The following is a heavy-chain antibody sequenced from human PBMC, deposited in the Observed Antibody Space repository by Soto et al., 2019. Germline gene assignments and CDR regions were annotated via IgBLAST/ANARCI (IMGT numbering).Heavy chain of an antibody. Sequence: VGSLRLSCAASGFTFSSYAMSWVRQAPGKGLEWVSAISGSGGSTYYADSVKGRFTISRDNSKNTLYLQMNSLRAEDTAVYYRAKKVSSIAAPADYWGQGTLVTVSS. D-gene: IGHD6-6*01. CDR2: ISGSGGST. CDR3: AKKVSSIAAPADY. J-gene: IGHJ4*02. CDR1: GFTFSSYA. V-gene: IGHV3-23*01.